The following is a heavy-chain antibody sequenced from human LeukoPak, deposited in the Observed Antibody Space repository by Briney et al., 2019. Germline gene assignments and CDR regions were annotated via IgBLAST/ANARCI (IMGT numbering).Heavy chain of an antibody. Sequence: SETLSLTCTVSGGSMSLYYWSWIRQPPGKGLEWIGYTYHSGTTYYNPSLKSRVTISLGRSNNQVSLRLTSVTAADTAMYYCARHDYDDKNFDCWGQGIVVTVSS. V-gene: IGHV4-30-2*01. J-gene: IGHJ4*02. CDR2: TYHSGTT. CDR1: GGSMSLYY. CDR3: ARHDYDDKNFDC. D-gene: IGHD4-17*01.